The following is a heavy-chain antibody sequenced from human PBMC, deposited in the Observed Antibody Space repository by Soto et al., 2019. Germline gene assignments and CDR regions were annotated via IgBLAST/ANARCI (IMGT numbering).Heavy chain of an antibody. V-gene: IGHV3-73*02. J-gene: IGHJ5*02. Sequence: EVQLVESGGGLVQPGGSLKLSCAASGFTFSGSAMHWVRQASGKGLEWVGRIRSKANSYATAYAASVKGRFTISRDDSKNTAYLQMNSLKTEDTAVYYCTSLNDFVTSFDPWGQGTLVTVSS. CDR3: TSLNDFVTSFDP. CDR1: GFTFSGSA. D-gene: IGHD3-3*01. CDR2: IRSKANSYAT.